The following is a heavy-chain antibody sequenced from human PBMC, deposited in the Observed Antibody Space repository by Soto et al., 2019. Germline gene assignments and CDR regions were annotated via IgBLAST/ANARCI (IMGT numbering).Heavy chain of an antibody. D-gene: IGHD4-17*01. Sequence: ASVKVSCKASGYTFTSYGISWVRQAPGQGLEWMGWISAYNGNTNYAQKLQGRVTMTTDTSTSTAYMELRSLRSDDTAVYYCAREDDYGTPHDYYYGMDVWARGTTVPVSS. CDR3: AREDDYGTPHDYYYGMDV. V-gene: IGHV1-18*01. CDR1: GYTFTSYG. CDR2: ISAYNGNT. J-gene: IGHJ6*02.